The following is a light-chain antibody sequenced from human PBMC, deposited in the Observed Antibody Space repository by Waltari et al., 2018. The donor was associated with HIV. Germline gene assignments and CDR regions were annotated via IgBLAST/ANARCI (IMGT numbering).Light chain of an antibody. V-gene: IGKV4-1*01. Sequence: DIIMTQSPESLAVSLGGTATITCKSSRSVLYASKNKNYITWYQQKSGHPPKVLIYWASVRESGVPERFSGSGSVTDFTLTISNLQAEDVAIYYCHQYYSTSWTFGRGTRVEIK. CDR2: WAS. J-gene: IGKJ1*01. CDR3: HQYYSTSWT. CDR1: RSVLYASKNKNY.